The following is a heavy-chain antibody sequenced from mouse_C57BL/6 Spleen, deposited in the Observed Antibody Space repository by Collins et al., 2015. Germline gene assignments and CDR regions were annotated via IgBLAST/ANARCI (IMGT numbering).Heavy chain of an antibody. CDR3: ARFYYSNYGGFAY. CDR1: GYTFTSYW. CDR2: IDPSSGGT. V-gene: IGHV1-72*01. Sequence: QVQLQQPGAELVKPGASVKLSCKASGYTFTSYWMHWVKQRPGRGLEWIGRIDPSSGGTKYNEKFKNKATLTVDRPSSTAYMQLSSLTSEDSAVYYCARFYYSNYGGFAYWGQGTLVTVSA. D-gene: IGHD2-5*01. J-gene: IGHJ3*01.